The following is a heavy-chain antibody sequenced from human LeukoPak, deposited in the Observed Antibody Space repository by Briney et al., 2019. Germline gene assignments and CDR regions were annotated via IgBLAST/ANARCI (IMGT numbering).Heavy chain of an antibody. Sequence: SGGSLRLSCAASGFTFSSYWMHWVRLAPGEGLGWVSRISPDGRTTNYADSVEGRFTTSRANPKSTLYLQMNSLRAEDTAIYYCTRANPLDAGNLYPFASCGQGTLVTVFS. J-gene: IGHJ4*02. V-gene: IGHV3-74*01. CDR1: GFTFSSYW. CDR2: ISPDGRTT. CDR3: TRANPLDAGNLYPFAS. D-gene: IGHD4-23*01.